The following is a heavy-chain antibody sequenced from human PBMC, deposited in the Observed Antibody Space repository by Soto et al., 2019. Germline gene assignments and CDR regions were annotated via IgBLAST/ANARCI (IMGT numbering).Heavy chain of an antibody. CDR3: ARDQGGALEDYDSGPYYYGMDV. CDR2: IILIFGTA. Sequence: GASVKVSCKASGGSFSSHAISWVRQAPGQALEWMGGIILIFGTATHAQKLQRRVTSAADESTSTAYMELSSLRSEDTAVYYCARDQGGALEDYDSGPYYYGMDVWGQGTTVTVSS. CDR1: GGSFSSHA. J-gene: IGHJ6*02. D-gene: IGHD5-12*01. V-gene: IGHV1-69*13.